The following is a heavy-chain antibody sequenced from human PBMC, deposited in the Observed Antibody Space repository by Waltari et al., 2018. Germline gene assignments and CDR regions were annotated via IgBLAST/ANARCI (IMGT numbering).Heavy chain of an antibody. D-gene: IGHD2-2*01. V-gene: IGHV7-4-1*01. CDR1: GYSFTNYA. CDR2: INTNTENP. Sequence: QVQLVQSGSERKKPGASVKVSCQAYGYSFTNYAINWVRQAPGQGLELMGWINTNTENPTDTQGFTRRLVFSLDTSLSTAYLQIDDLKAKDTAIYYCAREVVPAAKIVVNWFDPWGQGTQVTVSS. J-gene: IGHJ5*02. CDR3: AREVVPAAKIVVNWFDP.